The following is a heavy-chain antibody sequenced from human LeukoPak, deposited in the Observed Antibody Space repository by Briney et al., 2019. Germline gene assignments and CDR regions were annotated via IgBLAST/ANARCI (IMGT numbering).Heavy chain of an antibody. V-gene: IGHV1-18*01. CDR3: ARDRAGSAWYTTFDY. CDR1: GYTFSDYY. J-gene: IGHJ4*02. CDR2: ISTYNGNT. Sequence: VASVKVSCKASGYTFSDYYMHWVRQAPGQGLEWMGWISTYNGNTNYAQKLQGRVTMTTDTSTSRVYMDLRSLRSDDTAVYYCARDRAGSAWYTTFDYWGQGTLVTVSS. D-gene: IGHD6-19*01.